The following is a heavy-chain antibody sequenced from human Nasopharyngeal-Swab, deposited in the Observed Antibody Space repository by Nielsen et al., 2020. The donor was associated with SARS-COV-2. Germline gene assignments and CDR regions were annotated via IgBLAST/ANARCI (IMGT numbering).Heavy chain of an antibody. D-gene: IGHD3-22*01. V-gene: IGHV3-48*03. J-gene: IGHJ4*02. Sequence: GESLKISCAAPGFTFSSYEMNWVRQAPGKGLEWVSYISSSGSTIYYADSVKGRFTISRDNAKNSLYLQMNSLRAEDTAVYYCARDLRYYYDSSGYYPGYWGQGTLVTVSS. CDR2: ISSSGSTI. CDR1: GFTFSSYE. CDR3: ARDLRYYYDSSGYYPGY.